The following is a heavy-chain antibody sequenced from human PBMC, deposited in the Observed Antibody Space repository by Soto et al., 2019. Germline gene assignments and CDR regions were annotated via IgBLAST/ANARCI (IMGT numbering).Heavy chain of an antibody. CDR3: ARGATHGSSWYFWFAP. CDR1: GGNFSTYP. V-gene: IGHV1-69*01. CDR2: VIPLFGTT. J-gene: IGHJ5*02. Sequence: QVQLVQSGAEVRMPGSSVKVSCKASGGNFSTYPINWVRQVPGQGLEWMGGVIPLFGTTNYAQKFKGRVTITADASTSTASMELSSLRAEDAAVYYCARGATHGSSWYFWFAPWGQGTLVTVSS. D-gene: IGHD6-13*01.